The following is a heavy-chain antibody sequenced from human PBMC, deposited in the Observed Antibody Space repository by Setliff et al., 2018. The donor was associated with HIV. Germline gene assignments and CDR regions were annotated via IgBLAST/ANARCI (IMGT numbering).Heavy chain of an antibody. CDR1: GGSISSYY. Sequence: SETLSLTCTVSGGSISSYYWSWIRQPAGKRLEFIGRISAAGTINYNPSLRSRVTLSVDTSENQFSLTVNSVTAADTAMYFCARDEGRATGSWWDQSASWYLDYWGDGILVTVAS. CDR3: ARDEGRATGSWWDQSASWYLDY. V-gene: IGHV4-4*07. CDR2: ISAAGTI. J-gene: IGHJ4*01. D-gene: IGHD6-13*01.